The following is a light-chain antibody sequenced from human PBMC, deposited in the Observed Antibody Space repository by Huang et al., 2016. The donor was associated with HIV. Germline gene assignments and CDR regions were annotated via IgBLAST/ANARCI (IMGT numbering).Light chain of an antibody. CDR2: GAS. CDR3: QQYNNWPGT. J-gene: IGKJ3*01. V-gene: IGKV3-15*01. Sequence: EIVMTQSPATLSVSPGERATLSCRASQSVSSNLAWYQQKPGQAPRRLIDGASTRATGIPARFSGSGSGTEFTLTISSLQSEDVAVYYCQQYNNWPGTFGPGTKVDIK. CDR1: QSVSSN.